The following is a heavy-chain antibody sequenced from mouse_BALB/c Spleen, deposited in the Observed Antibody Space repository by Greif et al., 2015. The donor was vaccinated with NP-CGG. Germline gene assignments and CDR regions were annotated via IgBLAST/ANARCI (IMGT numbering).Heavy chain of an antibody. CDR1: GYTFSSYW. CDR2: ILPGGGST. D-gene: IGHD2-2*01. J-gene: IGHJ4*01. V-gene: IGHV1-9*01. CDR3: ARWLRRDAMDY. Sequence: QVQLQQSGAELMKPGASVKISCKATGYTFSSYWIEWVKQRPGHGLEWIGEILPGGGSTNYNEKFKGKATFTADTSSNTAYMQLSSLTSEDSAVYYCARWLRRDAMDYWGQGTSVTVSS.